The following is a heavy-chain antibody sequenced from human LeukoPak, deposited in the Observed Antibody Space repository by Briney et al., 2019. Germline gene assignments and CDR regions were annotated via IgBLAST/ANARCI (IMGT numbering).Heavy chain of an antibody. J-gene: IGHJ6*02. CDR2: IIPIFGTA. D-gene: IGHD2-2*03. CDR1: GGTFSSYA. CDR3: GSNTYGYCSSDTCPYYHYGMDV. Sequence: GASVKVSCKASGGTFSSYAISWVRQAPGQGLEWMGGIIPIFGTANYAQKFQGRVTITADESTSTAYMELSSLRSEDTAVYYCGSNTYGYCSSDTCPYYHYGMDVWGQGTTVTVSS. V-gene: IGHV1-69*13.